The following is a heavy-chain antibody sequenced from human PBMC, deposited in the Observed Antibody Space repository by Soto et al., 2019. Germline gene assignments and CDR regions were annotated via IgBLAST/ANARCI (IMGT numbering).Heavy chain of an antibody. CDR3: ARVTKRKAIFGVILGAGWFDP. J-gene: IGHJ5*02. CDR1: GYTFTSYG. CDR2: ISAYNGNT. V-gene: IGHV1-18*01. D-gene: IGHD3-3*01. Sequence: ASVKVSCKASGYTFTSYGISWVRQAPGQGLEWMGWISAYNGNTNYAQKLQGRVTMTTDTSTSTAYMELRSLRSDDTAVYYCARVTKRKAIFGVILGAGWFDPWGQGTLVTLAS.